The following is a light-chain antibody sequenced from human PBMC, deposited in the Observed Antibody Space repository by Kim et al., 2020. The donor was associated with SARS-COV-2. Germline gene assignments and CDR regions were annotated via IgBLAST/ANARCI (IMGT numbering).Light chain of an antibody. J-gene: IGLJ3*02. Sequence: QAGLTQPPSVSKGSRQTATLTCTGNSNNVGNQGAAWLQQHQGHPPKLLSYRNNNRPSGISERLSASRSGNTASLTITGLQPEDEADYYCSVWDSSLSAWVFGGGTQLTVL. CDR1: SNNVGNQG. CDR2: RNN. CDR3: SVWDSSLSAWV. V-gene: IGLV10-54*01.